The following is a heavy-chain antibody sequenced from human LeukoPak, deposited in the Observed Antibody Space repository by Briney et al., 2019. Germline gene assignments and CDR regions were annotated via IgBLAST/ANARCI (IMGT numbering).Heavy chain of an antibody. J-gene: IGHJ6*02. CDR3: ARDPTTGYYYGMDV. V-gene: IGHV4-59*01. D-gene: IGHD2-8*02. CDR2: IYSSGST. Sequence: PSETLSLTCTVSGGSISNFYWSWIRQPPGKGLEWIGFIYSSGSTNYNPSLKSRVTISVDTSKNQFSLKLSSVTAADTAVYYCARDPTTGYYYGMDVWGQGTTVTVSS. CDR1: GGSISNFY.